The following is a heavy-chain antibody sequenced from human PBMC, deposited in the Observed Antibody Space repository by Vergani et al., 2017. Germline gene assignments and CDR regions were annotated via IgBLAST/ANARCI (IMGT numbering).Heavy chain of an antibody. V-gene: IGHV4-31*03. Sequence: QVQLQESGPGLVKPSQTLSLTCTVSGGSISSGGYYWSWIRQHPGKGLEWIGYIYYSGSTYYNPSLKSRVTISVDTSKNQFSLKLSSVTAAATAVYYCARGLHDYYYDSSGTYYFDYWGQGTLVTVSS. CDR3: ARGLHDYYYDSSGTYYFDY. J-gene: IGHJ4*02. CDR1: GGSISSGGYY. CDR2: IYYSGST. D-gene: IGHD3-22*01.